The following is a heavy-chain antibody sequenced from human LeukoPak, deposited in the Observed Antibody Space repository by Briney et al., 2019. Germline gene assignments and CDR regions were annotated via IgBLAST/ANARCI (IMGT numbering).Heavy chain of an antibody. V-gene: IGHV5-51*01. Sequence: GESLKISCKGSGYSFTSYWIGCVRQMPGKGLEWMGIIYPGDSDTRYSPSFQGQVTISADKSISTAYLQWSSLKASDTAMYYCARLPGYCSSTSCYNYYYYGMDVWGQGTTVTVSS. D-gene: IGHD2-2*02. CDR1: GYSFTSYW. J-gene: IGHJ6*02. CDR2: IYPGDSDT. CDR3: ARLPGYCSSTSCYNYYYYGMDV.